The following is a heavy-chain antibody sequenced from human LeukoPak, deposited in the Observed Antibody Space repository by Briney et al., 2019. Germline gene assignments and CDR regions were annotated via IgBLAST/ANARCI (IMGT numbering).Heavy chain of an antibody. CDR2: ISYDGSNK. Sequence: GRSLRLSCAASAFTFSTYGMHWVRQAPGKGLEWVAFISYDGSNKYYADSVKGRFTISRDNSKNTVYLQMNSLRAEDTAVYYCAKGYGSGSYSTDYWGQGTLVTVSS. D-gene: IGHD3-10*01. J-gene: IGHJ4*02. V-gene: IGHV3-30*18. CDR1: AFTFSTYG. CDR3: AKGYGSGSYSTDY.